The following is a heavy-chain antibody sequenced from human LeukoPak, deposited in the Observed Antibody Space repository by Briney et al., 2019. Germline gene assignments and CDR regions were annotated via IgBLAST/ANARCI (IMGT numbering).Heavy chain of an antibody. J-gene: IGHJ6*03. V-gene: IGHV4-34*01. CDR1: GGSFSPYY. D-gene: IGHD6-13*01. CDR2: INHSGST. CDR3: ASRHSKQQPYYYYMDI. Sequence: SETLSLTCAVYGGSFSPYYWSWIRQPPGKGLEWIGEINHSGSTNYSPSLKSRVTISVDTSKNQFSLKLSSATAADTAVYYCASRHSKQQPYYYYMDIWGKGTTVTVSS.